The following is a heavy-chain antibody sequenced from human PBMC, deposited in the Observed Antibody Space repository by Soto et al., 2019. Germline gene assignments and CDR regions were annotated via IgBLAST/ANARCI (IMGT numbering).Heavy chain of an antibody. CDR1: GGSISSGGYY. V-gene: IGHV4-31*03. D-gene: IGHD6-19*01. Sequence: QVQLQESGPGLVKPSQTLSLTCTVSGGSISSGGYYWSWIRQHPGKGLEWIGYIYYSGSTYYNPSLESRVTISVDPSKNQFSMKRSSVTAADTAVYYWGRDHSSGWYFDYWRQGTLVTVSS. CDR2: IYYSGST. CDR3: GRDHSSGWYFDY. J-gene: IGHJ4*02.